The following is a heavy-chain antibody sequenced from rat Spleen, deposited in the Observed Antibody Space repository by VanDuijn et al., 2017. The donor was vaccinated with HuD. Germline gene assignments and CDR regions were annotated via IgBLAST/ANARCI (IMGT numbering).Heavy chain of an antibody. CDR1: GFTFSNYY. CDR2: ITTGGGNT. J-gene: IGHJ2*01. CDR3: ASPLGTGDY. D-gene: IGHD1-5*01. V-gene: IGHV5-25*01. Sequence: EVQLVESGGGLVQPGRSMKLSCAASGFTFSNYYMARVRQAPTKGLEWVASITTGGGNTYYRDSVKGRFIISRDNAKSTLYLQMDSLRSEDTATYYCASPLGTGDYWGQGVMVTVSS.